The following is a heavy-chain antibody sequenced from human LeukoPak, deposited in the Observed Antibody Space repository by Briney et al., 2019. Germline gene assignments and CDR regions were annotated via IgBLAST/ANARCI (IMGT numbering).Heavy chain of an antibody. Sequence: SETLSLTCTVSGYSISSGYYWGWIRQPPGKGLEWIGSIYHSGSTYYNPSLKSRVTISADTSKNQFSLKLSSVTAADTAVYYCAREYYDILTGYYQFDYWGQGTLVTVSS. J-gene: IGHJ4*02. D-gene: IGHD3-9*01. V-gene: IGHV4-38-2*02. CDR2: IYHSGST. CDR1: GYSISSGYY. CDR3: AREYYDILTGYYQFDY.